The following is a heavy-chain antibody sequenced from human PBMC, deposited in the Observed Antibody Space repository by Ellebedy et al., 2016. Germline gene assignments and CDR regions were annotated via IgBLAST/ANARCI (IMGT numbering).Heavy chain of an antibody. V-gene: IGHV1-2*02. J-gene: IGHJ4*02. D-gene: IGHD5-12*01. CDR1: GYTFTSYG. CDR2: INPNSGGT. CDR3: ASLRGYSGYDEFDY. Sequence: ASVTVSCXASGYTFTSYGISWVRQAPGQGLEWMGWINPNSGGTNYAQKFQGRVTMTRDTSISTAYMELSRLRSDDTAVYYCASLRGYSGYDEFDYWGQGTLVTVSS.